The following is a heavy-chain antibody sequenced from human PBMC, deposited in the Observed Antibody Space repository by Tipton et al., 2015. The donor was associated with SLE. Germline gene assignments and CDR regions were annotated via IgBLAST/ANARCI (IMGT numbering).Heavy chain of an antibody. CDR2: IIPVFATT. J-gene: IGHJ6*02. CDR3: ARVGYSSSSPFAMDV. Sequence: SGAEVKKPGSSVKVSCKASGGSFNNFVVSWVRQAPGQGLEWMGGIIPVFATTNNAQKFQGRVTITADESTSTAYMELSSLRSDDTAVYYCARVGYSSSSPFAMDVWGQGTTVTVSS. V-gene: IGHV1-69*01. CDR1: GGSFNNFV. D-gene: IGHD6-6*01.